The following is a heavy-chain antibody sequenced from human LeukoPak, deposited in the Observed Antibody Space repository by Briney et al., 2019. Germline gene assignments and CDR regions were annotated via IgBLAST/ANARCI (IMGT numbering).Heavy chain of an antibody. J-gene: IGHJ4*02. CDR2: ISYLGTDK. CDR3: ARDRYASGTYYNLFDC. V-gene: IGHV3-30-3*01. CDR1: GFTFYNYA. D-gene: IGHD3-10*01. Sequence: GGSLRLSCAASGFTFYNYAMHWVRQAPGKGLEWVAVISYLGTDKYYAGSVKGRFTISRDNSKDTLYLQMNSLRVEDTAVYHCARDRYASGTYYNLFDCWGQGTLVPVSS.